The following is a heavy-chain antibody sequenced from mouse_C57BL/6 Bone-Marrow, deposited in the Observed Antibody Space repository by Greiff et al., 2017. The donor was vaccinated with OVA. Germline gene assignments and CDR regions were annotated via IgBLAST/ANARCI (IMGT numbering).Heavy chain of an antibody. Sequence: VKVVESGPGLVQPSQSLSITCTVSGFSLTSYGVHWVRQSPGKGLEWLGVIWSGGSTDYNAAFISRLSISKDNSKSQVFFKMNSLQADDTAIYYCAISKRAMDYWGQGTSVTVSS. CDR3: AISKRAMDY. V-gene: IGHV2-2*01. D-gene: IGHD2-5*01. CDR1: GFSLTSYG. J-gene: IGHJ4*01. CDR2: IWSGGST.